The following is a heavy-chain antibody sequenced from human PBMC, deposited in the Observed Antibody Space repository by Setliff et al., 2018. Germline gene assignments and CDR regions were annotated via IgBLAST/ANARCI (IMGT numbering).Heavy chain of an antibody. D-gene: IGHD2-2*01. CDR2: IYSGGSST. Sequence: GGSLRLSCAASGFTFSSYAMSWVRQAPGKGLEWVSVIYSGGSSTYYADSVKGRFTISRDNSKNTLYLQMNSLRAEDTAVYYCTRSTSGAFDYWGQGALVTVSS. J-gene: IGHJ4*02. V-gene: IGHV3-23*03. CDR1: GFTFSSYA. CDR3: TRSTSGAFDY.